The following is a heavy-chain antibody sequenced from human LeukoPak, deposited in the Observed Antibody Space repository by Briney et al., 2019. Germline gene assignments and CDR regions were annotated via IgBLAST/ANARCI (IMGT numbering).Heavy chain of an antibody. D-gene: IGHD1-26*01. J-gene: IGHJ4*02. CDR3: ASGSYYFDY. V-gene: IGHV4-38-2*01. Sequence: SETLSLTCAVSGYYISSGYYWVWIRQPPGKGLEWIASIYHSGSTYYNPSLKSRVTISVDTSKNQSSLKLSSVTAANTAVYYWASGSYYFDYWGQGTLVTVSS. CDR2: IYHSGST. CDR1: GYYISSGYY.